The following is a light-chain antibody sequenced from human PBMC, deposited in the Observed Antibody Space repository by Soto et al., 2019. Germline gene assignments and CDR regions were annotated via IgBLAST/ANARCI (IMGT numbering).Light chain of an antibody. V-gene: IGLV2-14*01. J-gene: IGLJ2*01. CDR2: GVS. CDR3: SSYTITNTLEVL. CDR1: NSDVGGYNH. Sequence: QSALTQPASVSGSPGQSITISCTGTNSDVGGYNHVSWYQQRPGEAPKLMIYGVSNRPSGISNRFSGSKSGNMASLTISGLQAEDEADYYCSSYTITNTLEVLFGGGTKLTVL.